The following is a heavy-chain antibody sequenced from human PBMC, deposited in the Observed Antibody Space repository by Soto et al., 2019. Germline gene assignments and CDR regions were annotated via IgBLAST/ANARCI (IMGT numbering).Heavy chain of an antibody. D-gene: IGHD5-12*01. CDR3: GRDRGYSGYSSDY. V-gene: IGHV3-74*01. CDR1: GFTFNTYW. CDR2: INTDGSST. Sequence: HPGGSLRLSCEASGFTFNTYWMHWVRQAPGRGLAWVSRINTDGSSTGYADSVKGRFTISRDNAKNTLYLQMNSLRADDTAVYYCGRDRGYSGYSSDYWGQGTLVTVSS. J-gene: IGHJ4*02.